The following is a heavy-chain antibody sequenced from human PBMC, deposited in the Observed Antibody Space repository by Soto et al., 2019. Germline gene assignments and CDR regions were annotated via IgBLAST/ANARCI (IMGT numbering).Heavy chain of an antibody. CDR1: GFTFSSYS. D-gene: IGHD2-2*02. CDR2: ISSSSSYI. CDR3: ASDCSSTSCYIAFDY. Sequence: GSLRLSCAASGFTFSSYSMNWVRQAPGKGLEWVSSISSSSSYIYYADSVKGRFTISRDNAKNSLYLQMNSLRAEDTAVYYCASDCSSTSCYIAFDYWGQGTLVTVSS. J-gene: IGHJ4*02. V-gene: IGHV3-21*01.